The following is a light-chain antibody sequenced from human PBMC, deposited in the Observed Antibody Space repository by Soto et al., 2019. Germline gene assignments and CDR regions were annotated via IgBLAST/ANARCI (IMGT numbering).Light chain of an antibody. Sequence: QLVLTQPPSVSGAPGQRVIISCTGSRYNIGAGYDVHWYRQLPGTAPKLLLYGNTNRPSGVPDRFSGSKSGTSASLAITGLQAEDEADYYCQSYDSSLRGYVFGTGTKLTVL. CDR2: GNT. CDR3: QSYDSSLRGYV. CDR1: RYNIGAGYD. J-gene: IGLJ1*01. V-gene: IGLV1-40*01.